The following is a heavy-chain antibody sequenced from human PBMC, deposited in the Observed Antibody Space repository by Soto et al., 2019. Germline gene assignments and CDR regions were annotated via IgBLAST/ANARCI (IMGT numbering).Heavy chain of an antibody. D-gene: IGHD6-13*01. CDR2: FDPEDGET. Sequence: GSSVKVSCKVSGYTLTELSMHWVLHAPGKGLEWMGGFDPEDGETIYAQKFQGRVTMTEDTSTDTAYMELSSLRSEDTAVYYCATEASGSSWYYFDYWGQGTLVTVSS. CDR3: ATEASGSSWYYFDY. CDR1: GYTLTELS. V-gene: IGHV1-24*01. J-gene: IGHJ4*02.